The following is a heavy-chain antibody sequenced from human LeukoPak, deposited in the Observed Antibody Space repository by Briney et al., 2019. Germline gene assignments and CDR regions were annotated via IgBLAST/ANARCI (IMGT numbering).Heavy chain of an antibody. CDR1: GFTFSSYA. J-gene: IGHJ6*02. D-gene: IGHD6-13*01. Sequence: GSPRLSCAASGFTFSSYAMSWVRQAPGKGLEWVSIISGSGGSTYYADSVEGRFTISRDSSKNTLYLQMNSLRAEDTAVYYCARDGTPGNYYYYYGMDVWGRGTTVTVSS. CDR2: ISGSGGST. CDR3: ARDGTPGNYYYYYGMDV. V-gene: IGHV3-23*01.